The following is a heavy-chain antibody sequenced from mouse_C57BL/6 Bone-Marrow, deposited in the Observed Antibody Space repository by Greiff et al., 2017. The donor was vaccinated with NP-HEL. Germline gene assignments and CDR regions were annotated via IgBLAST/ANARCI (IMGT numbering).Heavy chain of an antibody. CDR3: ARQGALLLRTEYFDV. CDR2: INSDGGST. CDR1: EYEFPSHD. V-gene: IGHV5-2*01. Sequence: EVQVVESGGGLVQPGESLKLSCESNEYEFPSHDMSWVRKTPEKRLELVAAINSDGGSTYYPDTMERRFIISRDNTKKTLYLQMSSLRSEDTALYYCARQGALLLRTEYFDVWGTGTTVTVSS. J-gene: IGHJ1*03. D-gene: IGHD1-1*01.